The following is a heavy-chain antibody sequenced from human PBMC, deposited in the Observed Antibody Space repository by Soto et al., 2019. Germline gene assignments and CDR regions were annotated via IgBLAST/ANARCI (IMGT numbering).Heavy chain of an antibody. CDR2: MNNIGRT. Sequence: SDTQSLTCTVSVGASSSYHWSWIRQLPGGGREWIGYMNNIGRTNYNPSLKSRVTISLDTSKNQLSLKVRSVIAADTAVYYCARSFCSDAVRCNWFGPWGQGTLVTVSS. V-gene: IGHV4-59*07. CDR1: VGASSSYH. D-gene: IGHD2-15*01. J-gene: IGHJ5*02. CDR3: ARSFCSDAVRCNWFGP.